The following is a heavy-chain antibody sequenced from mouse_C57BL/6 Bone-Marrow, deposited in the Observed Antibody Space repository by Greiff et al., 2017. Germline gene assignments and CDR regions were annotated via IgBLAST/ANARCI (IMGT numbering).Heavy chain of an antibody. CDR3: ARGSITTVVANFDD. CDR1: GYTFTSYG. CDR2: IYPSRGNT. Sequence: QVQLQQSGAELARPGASVKMSCKASGYTFTSYGISWVKQSTGQGLEWIGEIYPSRGNTYYNEKFKGKATLTADKSSSTAYMELRSLTSEDSAVSYCARGSITTVVANFDDWGQGTTLTVSS. D-gene: IGHD1-1*01. V-gene: IGHV1-81*01. J-gene: IGHJ2*01.